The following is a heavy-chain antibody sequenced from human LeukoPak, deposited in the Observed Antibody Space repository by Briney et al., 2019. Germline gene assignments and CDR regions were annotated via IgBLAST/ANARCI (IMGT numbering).Heavy chain of an antibody. CDR2: IFYSGTT. J-gene: IGHJ5*02. V-gene: IGHV4-59*08. D-gene: IGHD5-18*01. Sequence: SQTLSLTCTVSGGSISSYYSSWIRQPPGKGLEWIGAIFYSGTTNYDPSLKSRVTISIDMSGNQFSLKLSSVTAADTAVYYCAGGYRPPNWFDPWGQGTLVTVSS. CDR1: GGSISSYY. CDR3: AGGYRPPNWFDP.